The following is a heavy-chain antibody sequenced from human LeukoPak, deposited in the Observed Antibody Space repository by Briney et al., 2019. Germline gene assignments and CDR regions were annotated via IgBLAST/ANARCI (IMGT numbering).Heavy chain of an antibody. CDR3: ARLGGYSYHYDSSGYWLGDPVY. CDR2: IYYIGST. CDR1: GGSITRYY. Sequence: SETLSLTCTVSGGSITRYYWSWIRQPPGKGLEWLGYIYYIGSTNYNPSLKSRATISVDTSKNQFSLKLSSVTAADTAVYYCARLGGYSYHYDSSGYWLGDPVYRGQGTLVTVSS. J-gene: IGHJ4*02. V-gene: IGHV4-59*01. D-gene: IGHD3-22*01.